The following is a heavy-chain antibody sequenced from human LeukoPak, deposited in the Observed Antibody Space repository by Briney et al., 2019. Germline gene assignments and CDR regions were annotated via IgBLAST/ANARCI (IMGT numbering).Heavy chain of an antibody. V-gene: IGHV1-69*05. J-gene: IGHJ5*02. CDR2: IMPLFGTA. Sequence: SSVKVSCRTSGGTFNNSAISWVRQAPGQGLEWLGGIMPLFGTAGYAQKFQGRVTITKDESTRTVYLELTSLTSDDTAVYYCARDVHGDYGSGWFDPWGQGTLVSVSS. CDR1: GGTFNNSA. CDR3: ARDVHGDYGSGWFDP. D-gene: IGHD4-17*01.